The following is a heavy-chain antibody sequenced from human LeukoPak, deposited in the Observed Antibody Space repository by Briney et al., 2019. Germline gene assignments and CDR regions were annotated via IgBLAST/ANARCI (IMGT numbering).Heavy chain of an antibody. D-gene: IGHD3-3*01. CDR3: ARAPITIFDYGMDV. CDR1: GGSISSYY. CDR2: IYCSGST. Sequence: SETLSLTCTVSGGSISSYYWSWIRQPPGKGLEWSGYIYCSGSTNYNPSLKSRVTISVDTSKNQFSLKLSSVTAADTAVYYCARAPITIFDYGMDVWGQGTTVTVSS. J-gene: IGHJ6*02. V-gene: IGHV4-59*01.